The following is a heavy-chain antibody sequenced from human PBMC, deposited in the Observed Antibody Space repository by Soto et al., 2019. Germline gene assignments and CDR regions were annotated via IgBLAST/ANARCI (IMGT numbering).Heavy chain of an antibody. Sequence: QVQLVQSGAEVKKPGSSVKVSCKASGGTFSSYAISWVRQAPGQGLEWMGGIIPIFGTANYAQKFQGRVTSTADESRSKAYMGLGSLRSEDRAGYYCGGDRGGGYYYYGMDVWGQGTTVTVSS. V-gene: IGHV1-69*01. J-gene: IGHJ6*02. CDR1: GGTFSSYA. CDR3: GGDRGGGYYYYGMDV. D-gene: IGHD3-10*01. CDR2: IIPIFGTA.